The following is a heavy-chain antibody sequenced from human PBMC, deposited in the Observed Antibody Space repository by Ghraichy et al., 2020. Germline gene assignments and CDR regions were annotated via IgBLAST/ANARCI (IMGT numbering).Heavy chain of an antibody. J-gene: IGHJ4*02. D-gene: IGHD4-23*01. CDR1: GYTFPSSYS. CDR3: VRDEVTYLVY. Sequence: ASVKVSCKPFGYTFPSSYSLIWVRQAPGQGLEWMGWISGYNGNTNYAEKFQDRITMTTDTSTNTAYMELRSLRSDDTAIYYCVRDEVTYLVYWGLGTLVTVSS. V-gene: IGHV1-18*01. CDR2: ISGYNGNT.